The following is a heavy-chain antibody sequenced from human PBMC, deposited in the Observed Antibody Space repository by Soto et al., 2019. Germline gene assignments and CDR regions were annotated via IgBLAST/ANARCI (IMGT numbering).Heavy chain of an antibody. Sequence: QVQLVQSGAEVKKPGSSVKLSCKASGGTFSSYAISWVRQAPGQGLEWMGGIIPIFGTANYAQKFQGRVTSTADESTSIAYRELSSLRSEDTAVYYCARLGSSSPRLYYGMDVWGQGTTVTGSS. V-gene: IGHV1-69*01. J-gene: IGHJ6*02. CDR3: ARLGSSSPRLYYGMDV. CDR1: GGTFSSYA. CDR2: IIPIFGTA. D-gene: IGHD6-6*01.